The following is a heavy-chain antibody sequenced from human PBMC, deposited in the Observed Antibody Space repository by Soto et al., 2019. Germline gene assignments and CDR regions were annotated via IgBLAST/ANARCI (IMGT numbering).Heavy chain of an antibody. V-gene: IGHV1-3*01. CDR2: INAGNGNT. CDR3: AIYPGDYVGYWYFDL. CDR1: GYTFTSYA. J-gene: IGHJ2*01. D-gene: IGHD4-17*01. Sequence: ASVKVSCKASGYTFTSYAMHWVRQAPGQRLEWMGWINAGNGNTKYSQKFQGRVTITRDTSASTAYMELSSLRSEDTAVYYCAIYPGDYVGYWYFDLWGRGTLVTVSS.